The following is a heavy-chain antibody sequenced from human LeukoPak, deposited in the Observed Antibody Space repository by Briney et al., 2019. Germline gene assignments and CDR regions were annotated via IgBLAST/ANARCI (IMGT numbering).Heavy chain of an antibody. CDR3: AAGSIAARYYGY. CDR2: INSDGSST. D-gene: IGHD6-6*01. CDR1: GFTFSSYW. Sequence: GGSLRLSYAASGFTFSSYWMHWVRQAPGKGLVWVSRINSDGSSTSYADSVKGRFTISRDNAKNTLYLQMNSLRAEDTAVYYCAAGSIAARYYGYWGQGTLVTVSS. J-gene: IGHJ4*02. V-gene: IGHV3-74*01.